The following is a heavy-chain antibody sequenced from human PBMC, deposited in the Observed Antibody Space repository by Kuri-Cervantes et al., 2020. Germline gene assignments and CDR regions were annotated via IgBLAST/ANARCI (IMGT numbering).Heavy chain of an antibody. J-gene: IGHJ4*02. Sequence: TLSLTCAVYGGSFSGYYWSWIRQPPGKALEWLARIDWDDDKYYSTSLKTRLTISKDTSKNQVVPTMTNTDPVDTATYYCARAYSGSYQFWGQGTLVTVSS. CDR2: IDWDDDK. D-gene: IGHD1-26*01. CDR1: GGSFSGYY. CDR3: ARAYSGSYQF. V-gene: IGHV2-70*11.